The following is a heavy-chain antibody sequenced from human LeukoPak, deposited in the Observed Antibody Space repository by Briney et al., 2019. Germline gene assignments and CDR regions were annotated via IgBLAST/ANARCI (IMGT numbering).Heavy chain of an antibody. V-gene: IGHV4-34*01. CDR2: INHSGST. CDR1: GGSFSGYY. Sequence: PSETLSLTCAVYGGSFSGYYWSWIRQPPGKGLEWIGEINHSGSTNYNPSLKSRVTISVDTSKNQFSLKLSSVTAADTAVYYCARGGDKRWLQLRQSRAFDIWGQGTMVTVSS. CDR3: ARGGDKRWLQLRQSRAFDI. D-gene: IGHD5-24*01. J-gene: IGHJ3*02.